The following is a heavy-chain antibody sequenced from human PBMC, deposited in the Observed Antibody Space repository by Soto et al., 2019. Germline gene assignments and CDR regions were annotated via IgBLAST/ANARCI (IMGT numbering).Heavy chain of an antibody. CDR3: AKLHVVIVAAITSFDI. D-gene: IGHD2-21*02. CDR2: ISGTDGST. J-gene: IGHJ3*02. V-gene: IGHV3-23*01. Sequence: GGSLRLSCAASGFTFSRYAMSWVRQAPGKGLEWVSAISGTDGSTYYADSVKGRFTISRDNSRNTLHLQMSSLRAEDTAVYYCAKLHVVIVAAITSFDIWGQGTLVTVSS. CDR1: GFTFSRYA.